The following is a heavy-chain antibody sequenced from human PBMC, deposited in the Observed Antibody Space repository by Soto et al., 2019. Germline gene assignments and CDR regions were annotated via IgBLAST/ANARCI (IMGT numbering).Heavy chain of an antibody. CDR1: GGSFSGYY. D-gene: IGHD2-15*01. CDR2: INHSGST. J-gene: IGHJ4*02. Sequence: SETLSLTCAVYGGSFSGYYWSWIRQPPGKGLEWIGEINHSGSTNYNPSLKSRVTVSVDTSKNQFSLKLSSVTAADTAVYYCARARYCSGGSCYVGTAMARFDDWGQGTLVTVSS. CDR3: ARARYCSGGSCYVGTAMARFDD. V-gene: IGHV4-34*01.